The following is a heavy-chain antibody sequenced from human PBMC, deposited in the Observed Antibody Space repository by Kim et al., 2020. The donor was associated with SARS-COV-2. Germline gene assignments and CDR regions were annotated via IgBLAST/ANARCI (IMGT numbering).Heavy chain of an antibody. CDR1: GFTFSSYD. CDR2: IGTAGDT. J-gene: IGHJ2*01. Sequence: GGSLRLSCAASGFTFSSYDMHWVRQATGKGLEWVSAIGTAGDTYYPGSVKGRFTISRENAKNSLYLQMNSLRAWDTAVYYCARCYGASMTYWYFDLWGRGTLVTVSS. D-gene: IGHD4-17*01. V-gene: IGHV3-13*04. CDR3: ARCYGASMTYWYFDL.